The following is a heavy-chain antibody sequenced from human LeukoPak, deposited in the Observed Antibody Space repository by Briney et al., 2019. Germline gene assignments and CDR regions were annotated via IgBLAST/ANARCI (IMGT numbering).Heavy chain of an antibody. J-gene: IGHJ4*02. CDR1: GFTFTDHY. CDR3: VRGAYCRSDYCPAPFDY. V-gene: IGHV3-72*01. CDR2: TRTKVQSYTT. D-gene: IGHD2-21*01. Sequence: GGSLRLSCAASGFTFTDHYMDWVRQAPGEGLEWVARTRTKVQSYTTEYAASVKGRFTISRDDSENSVYLQMNSLKTEDTAVYYCVRGAYCRSDYCPAPFDYWGQGTLVTVSS.